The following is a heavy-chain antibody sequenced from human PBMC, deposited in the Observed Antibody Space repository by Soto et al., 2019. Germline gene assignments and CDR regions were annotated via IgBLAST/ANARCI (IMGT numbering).Heavy chain of an antibody. CDR2: INHSGST. J-gene: IGHJ3*02. Sequence: QVQRQQWGAGLLKPSETLSLTCDVYGGSFSGYYWSWIRQPPGKGLEWIGEINHSGSTNYNPSLKRRVTISVDTSKNQFSLKLSSVTAADTAVYYCAISSSGTGHDAFDIWGQGTMVTVSS. CDR1: GGSFSGYY. CDR3: AISSSGTGHDAFDI. V-gene: IGHV4-34*01. D-gene: IGHD6-6*01.